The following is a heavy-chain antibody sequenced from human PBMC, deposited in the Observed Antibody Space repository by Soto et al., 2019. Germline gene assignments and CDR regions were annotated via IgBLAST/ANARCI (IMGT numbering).Heavy chain of an antibody. J-gene: IGHJ3*02. Sequence: PGGSLRLSCAASGFTFDDYAMHWVRQAPGKGLEWVSGISWNSGSIGYADSVKGRFTISRDNAKNSLYLQMNSLRAEDTALYYCAKDNSDGAEKADAFDIWGQGTMVTVSS. CDR3: AKDNSDGAEKADAFDI. V-gene: IGHV3-9*01. CDR2: ISWNSGSI. D-gene: IGHD4-17*01. CDR1: GFTFDDYA.